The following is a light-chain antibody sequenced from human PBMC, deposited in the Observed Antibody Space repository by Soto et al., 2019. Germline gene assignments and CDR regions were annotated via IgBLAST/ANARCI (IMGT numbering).Light chain of an antibody. J-gene: IGLJ3*02. CDR1: SSNIGNHY. CDR2: ENN. Sequence: QSVLTQPPSVSAAPGQKVTISCSGSSSNIGNHYVSWYQQLPGTAPKLLIYENNKRPSWIPDRFSGSKSGTSATLGITGLQTGDEADYYCGTWDSSLSAGVFGGGTKVTVL. CDR3: GTWDSSLSAGV. V-gene: IGLV1-51*02.